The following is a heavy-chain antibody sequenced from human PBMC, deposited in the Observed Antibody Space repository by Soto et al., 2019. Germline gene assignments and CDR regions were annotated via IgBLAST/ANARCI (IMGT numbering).Heavy chain of an antibody. CDR1: GLTFSCYA. J-gene: IGHJ6*03. CDR2: ISGSGGST. Sequence: GALRLSCAASGLTFSCYAMSWVRQAPGKGLEWVSAISGSGGSTYYADSVKGRFTISRDNSKNTLYLQMNSLRAEDTAVYYCAKGGLEWLFPADSYYYYYYMDVWGKGTTVTVSS. V-gene: IGHV3-23*01. D-gene: IGHD3-3*01. CDR3: AKGGLEWLFPADSYYYYYYMDV.